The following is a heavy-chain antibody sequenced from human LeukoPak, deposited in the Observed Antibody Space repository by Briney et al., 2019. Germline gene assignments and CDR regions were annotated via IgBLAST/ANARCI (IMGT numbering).Heavy chain of an antibody. D-gene: IGHD6-19*01. CDR1: GYTFTSYA. CDR2: INAGNGNT. Sequence: GASVKVSCTASGYTFTSYAMHWVRQAPGQRLEWMGLINAGNGNTKYSHEFQGRVTITRDTSASTAYMELSSLRSEDMAVYYCAGGWYGDWFDPWGQGTLVTVSS. V-gene: IGHV1-3*03. CDR3: AGGWYGDWFDP. J-gene: IGHJ5*02.